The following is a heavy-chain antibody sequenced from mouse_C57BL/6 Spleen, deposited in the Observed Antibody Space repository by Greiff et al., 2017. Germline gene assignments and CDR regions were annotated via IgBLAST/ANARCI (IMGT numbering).Heavy chain of an antibody. V-gene: IGHV14-1*01. J-gene: IGHJ4*01. CDR1: GFNIKDYY. Sequence: EVKLQESGAELVRPGASVKLSCTASGFNIKDYYMHWVKQRPEQGLGWIGRIDPADSDTEYAPKFQGKATMTADTSSNTAYMQLSSLTSEDTAVYYCTWGNFYAMDYWGQGTSVTVSS. CDR3: TWGNFYAMDY. CDR2: IDPADSDT. D-gene: IGHD2-1*01.